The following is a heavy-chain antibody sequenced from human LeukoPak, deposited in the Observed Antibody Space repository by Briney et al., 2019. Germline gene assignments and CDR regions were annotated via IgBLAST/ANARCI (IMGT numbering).Heavy chain of an antibody. V-gene: IGHV4-34*01. Sequence: TSETLSLTCAVYGGSFSGNYWSWIRQPPGKGLEWIGEINHSGSTNYNPSLKSRVTISVDTSKNQFSLKLSSVTAADTAVYYCASNRGLWFGELLDAFGIWGQGTMVTVSS. D-gene: IGHD3-10*01. J-gene: IGHJ3*02. CDR3: ASNRGLWFGELLDAFGI. CDR2: INHSGST. CDR1: GGSFSGNY.